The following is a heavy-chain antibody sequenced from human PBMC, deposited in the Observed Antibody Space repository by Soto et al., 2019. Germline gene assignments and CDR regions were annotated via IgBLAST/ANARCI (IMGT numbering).Heavy chain of an antibody. CDR1: GFTFSSYS. CDR2: ISSSGNTM. CDR3: ARVLVINYQLYYAMDV. J-gene: IGHJ6*02. D-gene: IGHD2-21*01. Sequence: EVQLVESGGGLVQPGGSLRLSCAASGFTFSSYSMNWVRQAPGKGLEWVSYISSSGNTMYYADSVKGRFTISRDNAKNSIYLEMNRPRAEDTGVYYCARVLVINYQLYYAMDVWGQGTTVTVSS. V-gene: IGHV3-48*01.